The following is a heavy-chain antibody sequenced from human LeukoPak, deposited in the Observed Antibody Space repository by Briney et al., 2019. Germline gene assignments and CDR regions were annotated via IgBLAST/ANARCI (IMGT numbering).Heavy chain of an antibody. D-gene: IGHD3-22*01. Sequence: ASETLSLTCSVSGGSTTGYFWTWIRQPPGKGPEWIGYVYYKGDTSYSPSLESRVTISVDTSKKQFSLKLNSVTAADTAVYYCARGVHYYDSSGYYWFDPWGQGTLVTVSS. J-gene: IGHJ5*02. V-gene: IGHV4-59*08. CDR1: GGSTTGYF. CDR3: ARGVHYYDSSGYYWFDP. CDR2: VYYKGDT.